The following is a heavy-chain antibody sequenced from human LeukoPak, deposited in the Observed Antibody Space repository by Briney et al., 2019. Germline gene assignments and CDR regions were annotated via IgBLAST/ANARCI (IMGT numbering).Heavy chain of an antibody. CDR2: INHSGST. Sequence: SETLSLTCAVYGGSFSGYYWSWIRQPPGKGLEWIGEINHSGSTNYNPSLKSRVTISVDTSKNQFSLKLSSVTAADTAVYYCAAAAHDSSGYYQYDFDYWGQGTLVTVSS. CDR1: GGSFSGYY. D-gene: IGHD3-22*01. CDR3: AAAAHDSSGYYQYDFDY. J-gene: IGHJ4*02. V-gene: IGHV4-34*01.